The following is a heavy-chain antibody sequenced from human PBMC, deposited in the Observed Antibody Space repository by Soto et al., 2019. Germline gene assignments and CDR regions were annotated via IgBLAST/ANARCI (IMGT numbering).Heavy chain of an antibody. CDR2: IIPILGIA. CDR1: GGTFSSYT. J-gene: IGHJ6*02. Sequence: QVQLVQSGAEVKKPGSSVKVSCKASGGTFSSYTISWVRQAPGQGLEWMGRIIPILGIANYAQKFQGRVTITADQHTSTAYMELSSLRSEDTAVYYCARDHYYYGMDVWGQGTTVTVSS. V-gene: IGHV1-69*02. CDR3: ARDHYYYGMDV.